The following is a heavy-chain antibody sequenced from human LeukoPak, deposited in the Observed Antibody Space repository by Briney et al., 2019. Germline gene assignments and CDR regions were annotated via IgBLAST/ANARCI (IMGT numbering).Heavy chain of an antibody. V-gene: IGHV5-51*01. CDR3: ACTRGDSSGWYPSFDY. D-gene: IGHD6-19*01. Sequence: GESLKISCKGSGYSFTSYWIGWVRQMPGKGLEWMGIIYPGDSDTRYSPSFQGQVTISADKSISTAYLQWSSLKASDTAMYYCACTRGDSSGWYPSFDYWGQGTLVTVSS. CDR1: GYSFTSYW. J-gene: IGHJ4*02. CDR2: IYPGDSDT.